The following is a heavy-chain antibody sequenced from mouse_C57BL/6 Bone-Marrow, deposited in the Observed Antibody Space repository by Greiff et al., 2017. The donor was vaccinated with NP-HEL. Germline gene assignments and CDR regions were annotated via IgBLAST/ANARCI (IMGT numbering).Heavy chain of an antibody. CDR3: ARSHYYGSSYYYFDY. V-gene: IGHV1-4*01. CDR2: INPSSGYT. CDR1: GYTFTSYT. J-gene: IGHJ2*01. Sequence: VKLMDSGAELARPGASVKMSCKASGYTFTSYTMHWVKQRPGQGLEWIGYINPSSGYTKYNQKFKDKATLTADKSSSTAYMQLSSLTSEDSAVYYCARSHYYGSSYYYFDYWGQGTTLTVSS. D-gene: IGHD1-1*01.